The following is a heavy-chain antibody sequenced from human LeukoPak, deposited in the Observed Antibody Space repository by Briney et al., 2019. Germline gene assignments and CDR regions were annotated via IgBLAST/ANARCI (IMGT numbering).Heavy chain of an antibody. CDR1: GFTFSTYG. Sequence: GGSLRLSCAASGFTFSTYGMHWVRQPPGKGLEWVAVIWCDGTDKYYADSVKGRFTISRDNSKNTLYLQMDSLRAEDTAVYYCARDRDYSSSCPNYWGQGILVTVSS. V-gene: IGHV3-33*01. D-gene: IGHD6-13*01. CDR2: IWCDGTDK. CDR3: ARDRDYSSSCPNY. J-gene: IGHJ4*02.